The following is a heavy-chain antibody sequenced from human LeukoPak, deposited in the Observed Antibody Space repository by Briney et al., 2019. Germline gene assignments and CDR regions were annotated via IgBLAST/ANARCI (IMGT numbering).Heavy chain of an antibody. Sequence: SETLSLTCSVSGDSISSSSSYWGWIRQPPGKGLEWIGSIYYSGSTYYNTSLKSRVTISVDTSKNQFSLKLSSVTAADTAVYYCARVGSYDVDAFDIWGQGTMVTVSS. CDR1: GDSISSSSSY. J-gene: IGHJ3*02. CDR2: IYYSGST. D-gene: IGHD1-26*01. V-gene: IGHV4-39*07. CDR3: ARVGSYDVDAFDI.